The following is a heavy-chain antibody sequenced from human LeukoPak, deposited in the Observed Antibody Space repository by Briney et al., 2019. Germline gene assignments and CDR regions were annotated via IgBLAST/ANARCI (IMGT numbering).Heavy chain of an antibody. Sequence: ASVKVSCKASGYTFTSYGISWVRQAPGQGLEWMGWISAYNGNTNYAQKLQGRVTMTTGTSTSTAYMELRSLRSDDTAVYYCARDLRPFYDSSGYYYGYWGQGTLVTVSS. CDR1: GYTFTSYG. J-gene: IGHJ4*02. CDR2: ISAYNGNT. V-gene: IGHV1-18*01. D-gene: IGHD3-22*01. CDR3: ARDLRPFYDSSGYYYGY.